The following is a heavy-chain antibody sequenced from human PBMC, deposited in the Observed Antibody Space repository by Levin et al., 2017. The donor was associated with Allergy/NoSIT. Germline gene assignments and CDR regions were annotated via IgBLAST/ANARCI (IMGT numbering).Heavy chain of an antibody. J-gene: IGHJ4*02. CDR1: GYSFTSYW. D-gene: IGHD3-10*01. CDR3: ARLGTMVRGVIDY. V-gene: IGHV5-51*01. CDR2: IYPGDSDT. Sequence: KVSCKGSGYSFTSYWIGWVRQMPGKGLEWMGIIYPGDSDTRYSPSFQGQVTISADKSISTAYLQWSSLKASDTAMYYCARLGTMVRGVIDYWGQGTLVTVSS.